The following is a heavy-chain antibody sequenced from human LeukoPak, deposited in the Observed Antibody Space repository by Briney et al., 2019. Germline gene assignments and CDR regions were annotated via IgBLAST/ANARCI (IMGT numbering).Heavy chain of an antibody. J-gene: IGHJ3*02. CDR1: GYTFTSYH. CDR3: ARESSVTDAFDI. CDR2: INPSGGST. V-gene: IGHV1-46*03. D-gene: IGHD4-17*01. Sequence: ASVKVSCKASGYTFTSYHMHWVRQAPGQGLEWMGIINPSGGSTSYAQKFQGRVTMTRDTSTSTVYMELSSLRSEDTAVYYCARESSVTDAFDIWGQGTMVTVSS.